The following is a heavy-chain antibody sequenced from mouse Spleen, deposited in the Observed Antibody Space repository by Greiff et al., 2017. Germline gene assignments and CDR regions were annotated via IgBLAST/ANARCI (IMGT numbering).Heavy chain of an antibody. Sequence: EVKLVESGGGLVQPGGSLKLSCATSGFTFSDYYMYWVRQTPEKRLEWVAYISNGGGSTYYPDTVKGRFTISRDNAKNTLYLQMSRLKSEDTAMYYCARHELTGTGFDYWGQGTTLTVSS. D-gene: IGHD4-1*01. J-gene: IGHJ2*01. CDR1: GFTFSDYY. CDR3: ARHELTGTGFDY. CDR2: ISNGGGST. V-gene: IGHV5-12*02.